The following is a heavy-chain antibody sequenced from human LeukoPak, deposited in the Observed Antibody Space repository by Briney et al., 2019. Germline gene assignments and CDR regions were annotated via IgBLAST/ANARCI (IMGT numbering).Heavy chain of an antibody. J-gene: IGHJ5*01. V-gene: IGHV3-74*01. CDR3: AKVGSPFSISWFDY. CDR2: INSDGSST. D-gene: IGHD2-21*01. CDR1: GFTFSSYW. Sequence: GGSLRLSCAASGFTFSSYWMHWVRQAPGKGLVWVSRINSDGSSTSYADSVKGRFTISRDNSKNTLYLQMNSLGAEDTAVYFCAKVGSPFSISWFDYWGQGTLVTVSS.